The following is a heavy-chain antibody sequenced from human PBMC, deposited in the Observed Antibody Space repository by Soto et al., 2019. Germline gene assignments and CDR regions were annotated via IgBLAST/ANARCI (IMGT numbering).Heavy chain of an antibody. CDR2: VKQDGSER. D-gene: IGHD2-15*01. V-gene: IGHV3-7*05. CDR1: GFSFSDYW. CDR3: ARERVVVPATIFYYYALDV. Sequence: PGGSLRLSCAASGFSFSDYWMSWVRQAPGKGLEWVANVKQDGSERYYVDSVKGRFTISRDNAKNSLYLQMNSLRAEDTAVYYCARERVVVPATIFYYYALDVWSQGTTVTVSS. J-gene: IGHJ6*02.